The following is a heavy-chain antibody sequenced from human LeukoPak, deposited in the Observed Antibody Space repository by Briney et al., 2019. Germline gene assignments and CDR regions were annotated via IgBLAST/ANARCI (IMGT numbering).Heavy chain of an antibody. CDR3: ATSLPDNNTLNN. CDR1: GDSFTSYD. CDR2: MNPNSGNT. V-gene: IGHV1-8*01. D-gene: IGHD1-1*01. Sequence: RASVKVSCKASGDSFTSYDFNWVRQAAGQGLEWMGWMNPNSGNTGYAQNFQGRLTMTRNTSVSTASMELSSLTSEDAAVYYCATSLPDNNTLNNWGQGTLITVSS. J-gene: IGHJ4*02.